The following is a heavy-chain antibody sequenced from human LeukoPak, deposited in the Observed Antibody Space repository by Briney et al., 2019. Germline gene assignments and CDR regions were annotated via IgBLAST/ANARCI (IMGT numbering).Heavy chain of an antibody. D-gene: IGHD2-15*01. CDR2: IWYDGSNK. CDR3: ARRYCSGGACYSFRGDWFDP. Sequence: GGSLRLSCAASGFTFSSYGMRWVRQAPGKGLEWVAIIWYDGSNKYYADSVKGRFTISRDNSKNTLYLQMNSLRAEDSAVYYCARRYCSGGACYSFRGDWFDPWGQGTLVTVSS. CDR1: GFTFSSYG. J-gene: IGHJ5*02. V-gene: IGHV3-33*01.